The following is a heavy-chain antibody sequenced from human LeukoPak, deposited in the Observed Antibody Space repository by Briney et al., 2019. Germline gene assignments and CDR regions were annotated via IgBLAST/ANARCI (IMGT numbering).Heavy chain of an antibody. CDR2: INHSGST. V-gene: IGHV4-34*01. CDR3: ARAYSSSWYFNWFDP. CDR1: GGSFSGYY. J-gene: IGHJ5*02. D-gene: IGHD6-13*01. Sequence: SETLSLTCAVYGGSFSGYYWSWTRQPPGKGLEWIGEINHSGSTNYNPSLKSRVTISVDTSKNQFSLKLSSVTAADTAVYHCARAYSSSWYFNWFDPWGQGTLVTVSS.